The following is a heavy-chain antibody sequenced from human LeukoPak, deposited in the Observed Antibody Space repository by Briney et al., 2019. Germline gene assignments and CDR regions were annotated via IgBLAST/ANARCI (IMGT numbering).Heavy chain of an antibody. CDR3: ARDSNRGPYSSHAFDI. V-gene: IGHV3-30*03. D-gene: IGHD6-19*01. J-gene: IGHJ3*02. CDR2: ISYDGSNK. Sequence: PSETLSLTCAVSGGSISSSNWWSWVRQAPGKGLEWVAVISYDGSNKYYADSVKGQFTIARDNSKNTLYLQVNSLRAEDTAVYYCARDSNRGPYSSHAFDIWGQGTMVTVSS. CDR1: GGSISSSN.